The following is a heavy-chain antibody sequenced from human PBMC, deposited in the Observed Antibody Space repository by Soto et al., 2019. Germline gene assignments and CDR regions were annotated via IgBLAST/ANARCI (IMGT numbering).Heavy chain of an antibody. Sequence: ASVKVSCKASGYTFTSYHLHWVRQAPGHGLEWMGLINPSGGYTNYAQKFQGRVTMTRDTSTSTVYVELSSLRSEDTAVYYCARGCRRAKCYEGMEVWGQGTTVTVSS. CDR3: ARGCRRAKCYEGMEV. CDR2: INPSGGYT. J-gene: IGHJ6*02. V-gene: IGHV1-46*01. CDR1: GYTFTSYH. D-gene: IGHD2-15*01.